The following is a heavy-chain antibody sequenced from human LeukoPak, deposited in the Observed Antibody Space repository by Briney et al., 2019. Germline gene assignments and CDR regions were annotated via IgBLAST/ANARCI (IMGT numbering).Heavy chain of an antibody. Sequence: SETLSLTCAVYGGSFSGYYWSWIRQPAGKGLEWIGRIYTSGSTNYNPSLKSRVTMSVDTSKNQFSLKLSSVTAADTAVYYCARDRSDSSGYCWFDPWGQGTLVTVSS. CDR1: GGSFSGYY. J-gene: IGHJ5*02. CDR3: ARDRSDSSGYCWFDP. D-gene: IGHD3-22*01. CDR2: IYTSGST. V-gene: IGHV4-4*07.